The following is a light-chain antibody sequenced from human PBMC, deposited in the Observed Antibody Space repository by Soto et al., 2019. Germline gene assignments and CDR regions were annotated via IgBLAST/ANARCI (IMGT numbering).Light chain of an antibody. CDR3: HQYNSYSWT. CDR1: QSISSW. Sequence: DIQMTQSPSTLSASVGDRVTITCRASQSISSWLAWYQQKPGKAPKLLIYDASSLESGVPSRFSGSGSGTEFTLTISSLQPHDFATYYCHQYNSYSWTFGQGTKVEIK. J-gene: IGKJ1*01. CDR2: DAS. V-gene: IGKV1-5*01.